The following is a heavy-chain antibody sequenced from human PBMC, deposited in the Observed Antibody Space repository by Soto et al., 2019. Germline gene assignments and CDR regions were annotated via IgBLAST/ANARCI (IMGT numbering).Heavy chain of an antibody. V-gene: IGHV1-69*01. CDR2: IIPIFGTA. CDR3: ARVTSEGITGTRWFDP. Sequence: QVQLVQSGAEVKKPGSSVKVSCKASGGTFSSYAISWVRQAPGQGLEWMGGIIPIFGTANYAQKFQGRVTITADESTSTAYMELSSLRSDDTAVYYCARVTSEGITGTRWFDPWGQGTLVTVSS. J-gene: IGHJ5*02. CDR1: GGTFSSYA. D-gene: IGHD1-7*01.